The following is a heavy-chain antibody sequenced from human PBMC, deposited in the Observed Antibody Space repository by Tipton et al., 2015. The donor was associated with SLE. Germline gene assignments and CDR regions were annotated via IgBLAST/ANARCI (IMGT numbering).Heavy chain of an antibody. D-gene: IGHD3-16*01. Sequence: LRLSCTVAGGSISSGGYYWSWIRQHPGKGLEWIGYIYYSGSTYYNPSLKSRVTISVDTSKNQFSLKLSSVTAADTAVYYCASGAPPSNWGQGTLVTVSS. J-gene: IGHJ4*02. CDR3: ASGAPPSN. V-gene: IGHV4-31*02. CDR2: IYYSGST. CDR1: GGSISSGGYY.